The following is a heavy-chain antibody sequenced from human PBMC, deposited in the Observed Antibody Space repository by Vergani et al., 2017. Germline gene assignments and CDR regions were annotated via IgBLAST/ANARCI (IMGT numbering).Heavy chain of an antibody. CDR3: YTDYHDY. Sequence: EVHLVESGGSVVKPGGSLRLSCAASGFTFSHTWMSWLRQSPGKGLEWIGRIRSKNDGGTADYAAPLKGRFTISRDDSKDSAFLLVNNLKTEDTAVYFCYTDYHDYWGQGTLVTVSS. CDR2: IRSKNDGGTA. J-gene: IGHJ4*02. D-gene: IGHD2-2*02. V-gene: IGHV3-15*01. CDR1: GFTFSHTW.